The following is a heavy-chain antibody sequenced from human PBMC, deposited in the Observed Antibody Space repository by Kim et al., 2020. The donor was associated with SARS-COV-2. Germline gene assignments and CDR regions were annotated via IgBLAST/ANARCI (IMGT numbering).Heavy chain of an antibody. CDR3: ARDGGGYSYVDY. J-gene: IGHJ4*02. Sequence: NPSLKSRVTISVDTSKNHFSLKLSSVTAADTAVYYCARDGGGYSYVDYWGQGTLVTVSS. D-gene: IGHD5-18*01. V-gene: IGHV4-39*07.